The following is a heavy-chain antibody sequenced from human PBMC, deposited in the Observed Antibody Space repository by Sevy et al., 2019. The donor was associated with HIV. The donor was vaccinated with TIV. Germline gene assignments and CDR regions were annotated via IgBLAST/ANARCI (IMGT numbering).Heavy chain of an antibody. CDR3: TATLFGYSYGYVDY. Sequence: GGSLRLSCAVSGFTFSNAWMSWVRQAPGKGLEWVGRIKSKTDCGTTDYAAPVKGRFTISRDDSKNTLYLQMNSLKTEDTAVYYCTATLFGYSYGYVDYWGQGTLVTVSS. V-gene: IGHV3-15*01. CDR2: IKSKTDCGTT. CDR1: GFTFSNAW. D-gene: IGHD5-18*01. J-gene: IGHJ4*02.